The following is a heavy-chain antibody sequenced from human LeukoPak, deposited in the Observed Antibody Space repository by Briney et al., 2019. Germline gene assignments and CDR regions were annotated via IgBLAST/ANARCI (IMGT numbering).Heavy chain of an antibody. CDR2: ITGSGVT. J-gene: IGHJ4*02. Sequence: GGSLRLSCAASGFSFSVYGMNWVRQAPGKGLEWVSGITGSGVTYYGDSVKGRFTVSRDNSKNTLYLQMHTLRAEDTAIYFCARDRAWGSYDCWGQGTLSLSPQ. V-gene: IGHV3-23*01. CDR3: ARDRAWGSYDC. D-gene: IGHD7-27*01. CDR1: GFSFSVYG.